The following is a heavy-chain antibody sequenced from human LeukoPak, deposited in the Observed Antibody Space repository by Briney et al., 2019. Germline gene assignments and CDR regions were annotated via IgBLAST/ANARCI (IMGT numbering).Heavy chain of an antibody. CDR3: ARLRVYGFDI. CDR2: ISSNGGST. D-gene: IGHD5/OR15-5a*01. J-gene: IGHJ3*02. CDR1: GFTFSSYA. Sequence: PGGSLRLSCSASGFTFSSYAMHWVRQAPGKGLEYVSAISSNGGSTYYADSVKGRFTISRDNAKNTLYLQMNSLRAEDTAVYYCARLRVYGFDIWGQGTMVTVSS. V-gene: IGHV3-64*04.